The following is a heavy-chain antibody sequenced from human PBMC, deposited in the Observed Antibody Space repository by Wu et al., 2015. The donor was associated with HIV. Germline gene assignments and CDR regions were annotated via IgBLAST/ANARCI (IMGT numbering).Heavy chain of an antibody. J-gene: IGHJ4*02. D-gene: IGHD1-1*01. CDR1: GTSVSSDYY. CDR2: LYHTGST. Sequence: QVQLQESGPGLVKPSETLSLTCVVSGTSVSSDYYWGWIRQTPGKGLEWIGTLYHTGSTYYNPSLKSRVTISVGTSQNHFSLKLNSVTAADTAIYYCARDGGTEWNDSGSDLWGQGTLVIVS. CDR3: ARDGGTEWNDSGSDL. V-gene: IGHV4-38-2*02.